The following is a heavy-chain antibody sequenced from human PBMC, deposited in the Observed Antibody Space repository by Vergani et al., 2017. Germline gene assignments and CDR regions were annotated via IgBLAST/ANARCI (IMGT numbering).Heavy chain of an antibody. J-gene: IGHJ6*02. Sequence: EVQLVQSGAEVKKPGATVKISCKVSGYTFTDYYMHWVQQAPGKGLEWMGLVDPEDGETIYAEKFQGRVTITADTSTDTAYMELSSLRSEDTAVYYCATDTGRRDGYKLPYYCYGMDVWGQGTTVTVSS. CDR2: VDPEDGET. CDR1: GYTFTDYY. D-gene: IGHD5-24*01. CDR3: ATDTGRRDGYKLPYYCYGMDV. V-gene: IGHV1-69-2*01.